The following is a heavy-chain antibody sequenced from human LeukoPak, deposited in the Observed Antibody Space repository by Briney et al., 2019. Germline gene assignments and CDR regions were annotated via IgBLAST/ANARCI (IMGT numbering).Heavy chain of an antibody. J-gene: IGHJ4*02. CDR2: IKQDGSEE. CDR3: ERGDFIKGRFDY. D-gene: IGHD4-11*01. Sequence: PGGSLRLSCVASGFTFSTYWMSWVRQAPGKGLEWVANIKQDGSEEYYVDSVKGRFTISRDNAKNSLYLQMNSLRAEDTAVYYCERGDFIKGRFDYWGQGTLVTVSS. V-gene: IGHV3-7*01. CDR1: GFTFSTYW.